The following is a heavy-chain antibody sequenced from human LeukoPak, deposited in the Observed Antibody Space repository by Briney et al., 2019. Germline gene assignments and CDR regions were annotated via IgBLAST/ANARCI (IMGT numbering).Heavy chain of an antibody. CDR3: ARGGSHSGAAARLDY. Sequence: SETLSLTCTVSGGSISSYYWSWIRQPPGKGLEWIGYIYYSGSTNYNPSLKSRVTISVDTSKNQFSLKLSSVTAADTAVYYCARGGSHSGAAARLDYWGQGALVTVSS. CDR1: GGSISSYY. J-gene: IGHJ4*02. CDR2: IYYSGST. V-gene: IGHV4-59*01. D-gene: IGHD6-13*01.